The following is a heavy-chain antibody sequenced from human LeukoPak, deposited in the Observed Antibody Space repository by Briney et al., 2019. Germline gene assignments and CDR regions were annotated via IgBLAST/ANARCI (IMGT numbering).Heavy chain of an antibody. D-gene: IGHD2-15*01. V-gene: IGHV4-34*01. CDR2: LNHSGST. J-gene: IGHJ4*02. Sequence: SETLSLTCAVYGGSFSGYYWSWIRQPPGKGLEWIGGLNHSGSTNYNPSLKSRVTISVDTSKNQFSLKLSSVTAADTAVYYCARGGGYCSGGSCYYLRLSYWGQGTLVTVSS. CDR3: ARGGGYCSGGSCYYLRLSY. CDR1: GGSFSGYY.